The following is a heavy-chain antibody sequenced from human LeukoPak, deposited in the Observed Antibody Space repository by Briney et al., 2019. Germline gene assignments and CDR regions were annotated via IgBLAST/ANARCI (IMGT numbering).Heavy chain of an antibody. J-gene: IGHJ5*02. CDR1: GGSFSGYY. D-gene: IGHD2-2*01. CDR2: INHSGST. Sequence: PSETLSLTCAVYGGSFSGYYWCWIRQPPGKGLEWIGEINHSGSTNYNPSLKSRVTISVDTSKNQFSLKLSSVTAADTAVYYCAREWIVVVPAATYNWFDPWGQGTLVTVSS. V-gene: IGHV4-34*01. CDR3: AREWIVVVPAATYNWFDP.